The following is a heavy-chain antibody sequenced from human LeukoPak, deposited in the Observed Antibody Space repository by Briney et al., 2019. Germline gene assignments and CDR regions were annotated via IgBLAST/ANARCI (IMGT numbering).Heavy chain of an antibody. CDR1: GGSISSGGYY. CDR2: IYYSGST. D-gene: IGHD5-18*01. CDR3: ARVAGGYSYAYFDY. Sequence: SETLSLTCTVSGGSISSGGYYWSWIRQHPGKGLEWIGYIYYSGSTYYNPSLKSRVTISVDTSKNQFSLKLSSVTAADTAVYYCARVAGGYSYAYFDYWGQGTLVTVSP. J-gene: IGHJ4*02. V-gene: IGHV4-31*03.